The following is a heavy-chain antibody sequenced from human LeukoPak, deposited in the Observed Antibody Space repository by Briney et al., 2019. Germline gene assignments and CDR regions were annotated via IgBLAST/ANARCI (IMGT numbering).Heavy chain of an antibody. CDR3: ARHEKLGQFDY. J-gene: IGHJ4*02. Sequence: SETLSLTCTVSMGSISSYYWSWIRQPPGKGLEWIGYVYYSGSANYNPSLKSRVTISVDTSKNQFSLKLSSVTAADTAVYYCARHEKLGQFDYWGQGTLVTVSS. CDR2: VYYSGSA. D-gene: IGHD3-10*01. V-gene: IGHV4-59*08. CDR1: MGSISSYY.